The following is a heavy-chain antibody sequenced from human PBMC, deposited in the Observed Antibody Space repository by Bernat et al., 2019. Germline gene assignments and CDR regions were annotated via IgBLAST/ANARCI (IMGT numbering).Heavy chain of an antibody. CDR3: AREYSSSSGLDY. V-gene: IGHV3-33*01. CDR1: GFTFSSYG. Sequence: VQLVESGGGVVQPGRSLRLSCAASGFTFSSYGMHWVRQAPGKGLEWVAVIWYDGSNKYYADSVKGRFTISRDNSKNTLYLQMNSLRAEDTAVYYCAREYSSSSGLDYWGQGTLVTVSS. CDR2: IWYDGSNK. J-gene: IGHJ4*02. D-gene: IGHD6-6*01.